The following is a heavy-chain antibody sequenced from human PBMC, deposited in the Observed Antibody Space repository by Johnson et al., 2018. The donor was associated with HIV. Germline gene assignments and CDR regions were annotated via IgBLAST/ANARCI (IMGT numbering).Heavy chain of an antibody. Sequence: VQLVESGGGFIQPGGSLRLSCAVSGFTVSSNYMSWVRQAPGKGLVWVSVIYTDGSTYYTDSVKGRFTISRDNSKNTLFLQMNSLRAEDTGVYYCATADRDAFDIWGQGTMVIVSS. V-gene: IGHV3-53*01. CDR1: GFTVSSNY. CDR3: ATADRDAFDI. J-gene: IGHJ3*02. CDR2: IYTDGST.